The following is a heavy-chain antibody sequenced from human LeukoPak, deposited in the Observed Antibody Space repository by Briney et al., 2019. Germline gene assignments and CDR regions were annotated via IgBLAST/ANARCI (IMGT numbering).Heavy chain of an antibody. CDR3: ARLGSSVYMDV. V-gene: IGHV4-39*07. CDR1: GGSISSSSYY. CDR2: IYYSGST. J-gene: IGHJ6*03. Sequence: SETLSLTCTVSGGSISSSSYYWGWIRQPPGKGLEWIGSIYYSGSTYYNPSLKSRVTISVDTSKNQFSLKLSSVTAADTAVYYCARLGSSVYMDVWGKGTTVTVSS. D-gene: IGHD2-2*01.